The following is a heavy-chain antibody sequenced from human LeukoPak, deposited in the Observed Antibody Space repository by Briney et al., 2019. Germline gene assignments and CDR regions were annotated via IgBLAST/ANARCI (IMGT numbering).Heavy chain of an antibody. J-gene: IGHJ6*02. V-gene: IGHV1-2*02. D-gene: IGHD3-22*01. CDR2: INPNSGGT. CDR1: GYTFTSYD. CDR3: ARITTILYYYYGMDV. Sequence: GASVKVSCKASGYTFTSYDINWVRQTPGQGLEWMGWINPNSGGTNYAQKFQGRVTMTRDTSISTAYMELSRLRSDDTAVYYCARITTILYYYYGMDVWGQGTTVTVSS.